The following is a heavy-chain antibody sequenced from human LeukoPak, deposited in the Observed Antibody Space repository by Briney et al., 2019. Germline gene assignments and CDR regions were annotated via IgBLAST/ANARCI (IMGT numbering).Heavy chain of an antibody. CDR2: IYPADSDT. D-gene: IGHD6-13*01. Sequence: ESIAIIYPADSDTRYSPSFQGQVTISADKSISTAYLQWSSLKASDTAMYYCARRRAAAGTSWGQGTLVTVSS. V-gene: IGHV5-51*01. J-gene: IGHJ4*02. CDR3: ARRRAAAGTS.